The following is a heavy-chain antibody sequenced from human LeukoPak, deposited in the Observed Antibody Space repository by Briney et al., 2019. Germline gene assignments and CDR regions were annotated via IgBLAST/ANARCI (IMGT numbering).Heavy chain of an antibody. CDR2: INRSGST. CDR3: ARGGEVGEYSYGFDY. Sequence: PSETLSLTCAVYGGSFSGYYWSWIRQPPGKGLEWIGEINRSGSTNYNPSLKSRVTISVDTSKNQFSLKLSSVTAADTAVYYCARGGEVGEYSYGFDYWGQGTLVTVSS. CDR1: GGSFSGYY. V-gene: IGHV4-34*01. J-gene: IGHJ4*02. D-gene: IGHD5-18*01.